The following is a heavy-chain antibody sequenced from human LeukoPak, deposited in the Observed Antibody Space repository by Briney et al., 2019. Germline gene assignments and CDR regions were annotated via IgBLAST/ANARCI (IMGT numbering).Heavy chain of an antibody. CDR1: GGTFSSYA. D-gene: IGHD5-18*01. CDR3: ARTDGYSYGYRGY. V-gene: IGHV1-69*05. CDR2: IIPIFGTA. Sequence: GASVKVSCKASGGTFSSYAISWVRQAPGQGLEWMGGIIPIFGTANYAQKFQCRVTLTTDESTSTAYLELSSLRSEDTAVYYCARTDGYSYGYRGYWGQGTLVTVSS. J-gene: IGHJ4*02.